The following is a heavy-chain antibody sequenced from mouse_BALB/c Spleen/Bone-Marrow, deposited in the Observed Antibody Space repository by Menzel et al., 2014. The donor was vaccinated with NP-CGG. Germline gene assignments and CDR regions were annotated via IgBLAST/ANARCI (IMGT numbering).Heavy chain of an antibody. CDR1: GFSLTTYG. V-gene: IGHV2-2*02. Sequence: QVQLKESGPGLVQPSQSLSITCTVSGFSLTTYGVHWVRQSPGKGLEWLGVIWSGGSTDYNAAFISRLSITKDNSKSQVFFKMNSLQANGTAIYYCARNLYYGSSLYAMDYWGQGTSVTVSS. CDR2: IWSGGST. CDR3: ARNLYYGSSLYAMDY. J-gene: IGHJ4*01. D-gene: IGHD1-1*01.